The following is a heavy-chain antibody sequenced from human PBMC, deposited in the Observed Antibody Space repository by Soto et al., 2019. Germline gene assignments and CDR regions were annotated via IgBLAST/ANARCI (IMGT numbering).Heavy chain of an antibody. D-gene: IGHD4-17*01. CDR3: AKDPDLRAPTVTTNRADY. V-gene: IGHV3-9*01. J-gene: IGHJ4*02. Sequence: GGSLRLSCAASGFTFDDYAMHWVRQAPGKGLEWVSGISWNSGSIGYADSVKGRFTISRDNAKNSLYLQMNSLRAEDTALYYCAKDPDLRAPTVTTNRADYWGQGTLVTVSS. CDR1: GFTFDDYA. CDR2: ISWNSGSI.